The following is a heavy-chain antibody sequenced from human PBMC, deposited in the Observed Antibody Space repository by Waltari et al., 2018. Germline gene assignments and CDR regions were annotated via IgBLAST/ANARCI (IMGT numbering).Heavy chain of an antibody. CDR1: GYTLTAYY. V-gene: IGHV1-2*02. D-gene: IGHD3-10*01. CDR3: ARDRAGAHLDY. J-gene: IGHJ4*02. CDR2: LNPRRGGA. Sequence: QVQLVQSGAEVKKPGASVKISCKPSGYTLTAYYIYWLRQAPGQQFDCMVWLNPRRGGASYSPGCQGRITMTWDTSISTAYMDVSGLTTDDTAVYYCARDRAGAHLDYWGQGSLVTVSS.